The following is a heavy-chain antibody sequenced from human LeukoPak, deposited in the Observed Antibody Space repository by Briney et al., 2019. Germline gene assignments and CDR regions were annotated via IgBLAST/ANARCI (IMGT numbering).Heavy chain of an antibody. Sequence: PSETLSLTYAVYGGSFSGYYWSWIRQPPGKGLEWIGEINHSGSTNHNPSLKSRVTISVDTSKNQFSLKLSSVTAADTAVYYCARGKRGDYFDYWGQGTLVTVSS. CDR2: INHSGST. D-gene: IGHD1-26*01. V-gene: IGHV4-34*01. CDR3: ARGKRGDYFDY. CDR1: GGSFSGYY. J-gene: IGHJ4*02.